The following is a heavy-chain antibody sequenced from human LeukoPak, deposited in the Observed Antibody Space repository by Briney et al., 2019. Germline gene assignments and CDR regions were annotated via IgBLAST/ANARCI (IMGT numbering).Heavy chain of an antibody. D-gene: IGHD1-7*01. V-gene: IGHV3-48*01. CDR3: ARGGTGTMFD. CDR2: ISSTSSTI. CDR1: GFNFATYG. Sequence: GGSLRLSCAASGFNFATYGMNWVRQAPGKGLEWVSYISSTSSTIYYADSVKGRFTISRDNAKNSLYLQMNSLRAEDTAVYYCARGGTGTMFDWGQGTLVTVSS. J-gene: IGHJ4*02.